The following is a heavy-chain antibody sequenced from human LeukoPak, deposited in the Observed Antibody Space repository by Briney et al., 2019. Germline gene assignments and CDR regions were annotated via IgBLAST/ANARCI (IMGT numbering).Heavy chain of an antibody. V-gene: IGHV4-39*07. J-gene: IGHJ4*02. D-gene: IGHD4-23*01. CDR2: IYHSGST. Sequence: SETLSLTCTVSGGSISSSSYYWGWIRQPPGKGLEWIGSIYHSGSTYYNPSLKSRVTISVDTSKNQFSLKLSSVTAADTAVYYCARVGVYGGRFDYWGQGTLVTVSS. CDR1: GGSISSSSYY. CDR3: ARVGVYGGRFDY.